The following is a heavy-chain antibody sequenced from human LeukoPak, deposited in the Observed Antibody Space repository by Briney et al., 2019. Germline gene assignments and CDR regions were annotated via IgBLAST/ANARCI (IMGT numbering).Heavy chain of an antibody. CDR1: GFTFSSYA. Sequence: PGRSLRLSCAASGFTFSSYAMHWVRQAPGKGLEWVALIWHDASHTFYTDSVKGRFTISRDNSKNTVYLQMNSLGGEDTAVYYCAREIFSSGSYPDYWGQGTLVTVSS. D-gene: IGHD3-10*01. V-gene: IGHV3-33*08. CDR3: AREIFSSGSYPDY. CDR2: IWHDASHT. J-gene: IGHJ4*02.